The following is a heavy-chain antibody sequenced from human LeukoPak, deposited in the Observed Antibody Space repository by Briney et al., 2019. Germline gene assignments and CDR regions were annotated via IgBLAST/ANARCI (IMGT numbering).Heavy chain of an antibody. J-gene: IGHJ4*02. D-gene: IGHD6-19*01. V-gene: IGHV1-18*04. CDR3: ARDHKTTLIALAGY. CDR1: GYTFTGYY. Sequence: GASVKVSCKASGYTFTGYYMHWVRQAPGQGLEWMGWISAYNGNTNYAQKLQGRVTMTTDTSTSTAYMELRSLRSDDTAVYYCARDHKTTLIALAGYWGQGTLVTVSS. CDR2: ISAYNGNT.